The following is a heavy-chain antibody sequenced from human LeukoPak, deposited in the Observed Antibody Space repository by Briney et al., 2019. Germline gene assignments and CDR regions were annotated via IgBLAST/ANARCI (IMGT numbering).Heavy chain of an antibody. CDR1: GYTFTGYY. D-gene: IGHD1-26*01. CDR2: INPNSGGT. Sequence: AASVKVSCKASGYTFTGYYMHWVRQAPGQGLEWMGWINPNSGGTKFAQKFQGRVTMTRDTSISTAYMELKRLSSDDTAVYYCAREREGALNSWGQGTLVTVSS. CDR3: AREREGALNS. V-gene: IGHV1-2*02. J-gene: IGHJ4*02.